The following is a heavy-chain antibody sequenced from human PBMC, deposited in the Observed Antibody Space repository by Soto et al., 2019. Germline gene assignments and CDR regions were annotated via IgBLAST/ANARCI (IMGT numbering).Heavy chain of an antibody. V-gene: IGHV5-10-1*01. CDR1: GYSFTSYW. J-gene: IGHJ5*02. CDR2: IDPTDSYT. Sequence: PGESLKISCKGSGYSFTSYWISWVRQMPGKGLQWMGRIDPTDSYTSYSPSFQGHVTISADKSVSTVYLQWSSLRASDTAMYYWAMHPYGSGDAGNWFDPWGQGTLVTVSS. CDR3: AMHPYGSGDAGNWFDP. D-gene: IGHD3-10*01.